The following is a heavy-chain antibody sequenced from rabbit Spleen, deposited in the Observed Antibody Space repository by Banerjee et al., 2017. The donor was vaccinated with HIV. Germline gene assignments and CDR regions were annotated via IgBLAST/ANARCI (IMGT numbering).Heavy chain of an antibody. CDR3: ARNYVNAFDP. J-gene: IGHJ2*01. CDR1: GFSFSNKAV. D-gene: IGHD1-1*01. Sequence: QEQLVESGGGLVRPEGSLKLSCTASGFSFSNKAVMCWVRQAPGKGLEWIACMLTGGSGSTYYATWAKGRFTISKTSSTTVTLQMTSLTAADTATYFCARNYVNAFDPWGPGTLVTVS. CDR2: MLTGGSGST. V-gene: IGHV1S45*01.